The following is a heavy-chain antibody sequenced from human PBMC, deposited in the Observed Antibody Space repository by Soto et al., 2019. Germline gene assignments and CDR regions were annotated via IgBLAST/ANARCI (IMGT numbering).Heavy chain of an antibody. CDR1: GDSISSSKYY. Sequence: QQQLQESGPGLVKPSETLSLTGTFSGDSISSSKYYWGWIRQPPGKGLEWIGSIYYSGSPYYNSSLKSPVNISVDTSQKHCSLKLTSMTAADTAVYYWATLPHYGDPNAGFWGQGILVTVSS. CDR3: ATLPHYGDPNAGF. D-gene: IGHD4-17*01. CDR2: IYYSGSP. J-gene: IGHJ4*02. V-gene: IGHV4-39*02.